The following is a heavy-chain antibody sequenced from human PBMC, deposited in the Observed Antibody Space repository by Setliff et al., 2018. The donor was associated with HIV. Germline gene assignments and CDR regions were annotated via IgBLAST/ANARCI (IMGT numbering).Heavy chain of an antibody. Sequence: NPSETLSLTCTVSGQFISDGYYWGWIRQPPGKGLEWIGSVYHSGTTYYNPSLKSRVTMSVDTSKNQISLMLRSTTAADTAVYYCAKHDFAEGSCFDAWGQGSLVTVSS. D-gene: IGHD3-16*01. CDR2: VYHSGTT. CDR3: AKHDFAEGSCFDA. CDR1: GQFISDGYY. V-gene: IGHV4-38-2*02. J-gene: IGHJ5*02.